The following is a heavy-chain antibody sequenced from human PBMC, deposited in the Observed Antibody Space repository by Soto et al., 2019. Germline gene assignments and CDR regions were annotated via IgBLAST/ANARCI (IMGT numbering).Heavy chain of an antibody. CDR3: AMRYSSSFDY. CDR1: GGSISRYY. D-gene: IGHD6-13*01. Sequence: QVQLQESGPGLVKPSETLSLTCTVSGGSISRYYWSCIRQPPGKGLEWIGYIYYSGSTNYNPSRKRRVTLSVDTSKNRYALKLSSVTAADTAVYYCAMRYSSSFDYWGQRTLVTVSS. CDR2: IYYSGST. J-gene: IGHJ4*02. V-gene: IGHV4-59*08.